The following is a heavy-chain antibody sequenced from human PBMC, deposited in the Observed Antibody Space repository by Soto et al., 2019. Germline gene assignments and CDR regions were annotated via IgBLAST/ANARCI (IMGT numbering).Heavy chain of an antibody. CDR3: ARGRIKRGGYYYYMDV. V-gene: IGHV3-33*01. CDR2: IWYDGSNK. Sequence: GGSLRLSCAASGFTFSSYGMHWVRQAPGKGLEWVAVIWYDGSNKYYADSVKGRFTISRDNSKNTLYLQMNSLRAEDTAVYYCARGRIKRGGYYYYMDVWGKGTTVTVSS. J-gene: IGHJ6*03. CDR1: GFTFSSYG. D-gene: IGHD3-16*01.